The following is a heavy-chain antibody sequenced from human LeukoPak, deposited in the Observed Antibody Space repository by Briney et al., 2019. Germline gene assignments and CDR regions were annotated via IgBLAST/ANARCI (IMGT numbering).Heavy chain of an antibody. J-gene: IGHJ4*02. CDR1: AGSIRSTSYS. D-gene: IGHD3-22*01. Sequence: SETLSLTCSVSAGSIRSTSYSWDWIRQSPGKGLEWIGTISSGGDTYYNPSLKSRLNLLVDTSKNQFSLELNSVTAADTAVYYCARGGYYDSSGSFDYWGQGTLVTVSS. CDR3: ARGGYYDSSGSFDY. V-gene: IGHV4-39*07. CDR2: ISSGGDT.